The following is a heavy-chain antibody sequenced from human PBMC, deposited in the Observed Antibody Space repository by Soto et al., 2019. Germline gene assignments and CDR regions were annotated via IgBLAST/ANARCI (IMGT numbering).Heavy chain of an antibody. CDR1: GGCISGSRLY. V-gene: IGHV4-39*01. D-gene: IGHD1-1*01. J-gene: IGHJ4*02. Sequence: SETRSRTCAVSGGCISGSRLYWGGIRQPTETGLESIRSIHYSGSTYYNPSLKSRVTMSVDTSKNQFSLKLTSVTAADTAVYYCARQSTGYRVSVDYYGQGTMGTVSS. CDR3: ARQSTGYRVSVDY. CDR2: IHYSGST.